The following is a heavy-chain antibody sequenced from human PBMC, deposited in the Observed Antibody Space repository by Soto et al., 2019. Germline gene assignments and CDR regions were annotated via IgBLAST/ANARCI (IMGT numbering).Heavy chain of an antibody. CDR1: GYTFTSYY. J-gene: IGHJ6*02. V-gene: IGHV1-46*01. CDR2: INPSGGST. D-gene: IGHD3-22*01. Sequence: ASVKVSCKASGYTFTSYYMHWVRQAPGQGREWMGIINPSGGSTSYAQKFQGRVTMTRDTSTSTVYMELSSLRSEDTAVYYCAREVITMIVVVIPPGYGMDVWGQGTTVTVPS. CDR3: AREVITMIVVVIPPGYGMDV.